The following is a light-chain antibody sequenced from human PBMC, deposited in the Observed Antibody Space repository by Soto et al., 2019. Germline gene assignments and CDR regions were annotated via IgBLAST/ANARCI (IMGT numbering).Light chain of an antibody. J-gene: IGKJ1*01. Sequence: EIVLTQSPGTLSLSPGERATLSCGASQSFRGDLAWYQQRPGLAPRLLIYDASTRAPGIPDRFSGSGSGTDFTLTIKRLEPEDSAVYFCHQYGSSTRTFGQGTKVEIK. V-gene: IGKV3D-20*01. CDR2: DAS. CDR3: HQYGSSTRT. CDR1: QSFRGD.